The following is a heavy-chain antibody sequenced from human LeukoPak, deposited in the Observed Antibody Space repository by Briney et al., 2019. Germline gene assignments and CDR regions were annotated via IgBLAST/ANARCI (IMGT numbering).Heavy chain of an antibody. CDR2: IYYTGST. Sequence: SETLSLTCTVSGGSISSYSWSWIRQPPGKGLEWIGYIYYTGSTNYNPSLNSRVTISVDTSKSPISLQLRSVTAADTAVYYCARGDGYIYYWGQGTLVTVSS. V-gene: IGHV4-59*01. J-gene: IGHJ4*02. CDR3: ARGDGYIYY. D-gene: IGHD5-24*01. CDR1: GGSISSYS.